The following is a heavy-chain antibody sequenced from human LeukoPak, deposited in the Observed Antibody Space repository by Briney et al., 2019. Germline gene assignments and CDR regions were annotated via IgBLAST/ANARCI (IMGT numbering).Heavy chain of an antibody. CDR2: ISDTGGST. CDR3: AKDTSIGRYCTNGVCSPFDY. V-gene: IGHV3-23*01. D-gene: IGHD2-8*01. J-gene: IGHJ4*02. Sequence: GGSPRLSCAASGFTFSSYAMTWVRQAPGKGLEWVSAISDTGGSTYDADSVKGRFTISRDNSKNTLYLQMNSLRAEDTAVYYCAKDTSIGRYCTNGVCSPFDYWGQGTLVTVSS. CDR1: GFTFSSYA.